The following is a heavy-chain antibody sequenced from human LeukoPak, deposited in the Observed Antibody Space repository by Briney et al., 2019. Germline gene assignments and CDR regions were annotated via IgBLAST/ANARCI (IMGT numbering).Heavy chain of an antibody. CDR1: GGSISSSGYY. D-gene: IGHD1-26*01. V-gene: IGHV4-39*01. Sequence: PSETLSLTCIVSGGSISSSGYYCGWIRQSPWKGLEWIGSIYYSGRTYYTPSLKSRVTISVDTSKNQFSLKLSSVTAADAAVYYCARRREILGGFVDNWGQGTLVTVSS. CDR2: IYYSGRT. CDR3: ARRREILGGFVDN. J-gene: IGHJ4*02.